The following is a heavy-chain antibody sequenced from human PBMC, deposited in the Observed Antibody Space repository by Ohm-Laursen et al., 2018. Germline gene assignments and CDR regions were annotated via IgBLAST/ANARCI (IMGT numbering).Heavy chain of an antibody. Sequence: TQTLTLTCTVSGFSLNNTRVGVSWIRQPPGKALEWLAHIFSPDEKSYRTSLRSRLTVSKDTSKSQVVLTMTNMDPGDTATYYCARIRWQWLPYLDYWGQGTLVTVSS. V-gene: IGHV2-26*01. CDR1: GFSLNNTRVG. CDR3: ARIRWQWLPYLDY. J-gene: IGHJ4*02. CDR2: IFSPDEK. D-gene: IGHD6-19*01.